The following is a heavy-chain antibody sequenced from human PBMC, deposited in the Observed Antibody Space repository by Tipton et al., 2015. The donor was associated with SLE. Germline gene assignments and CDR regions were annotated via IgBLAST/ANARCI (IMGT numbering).Heavy chain of an antibody. V-gene: IGHV4-34*01. Sequence: TLSLTCRVYGGSFSNYYWSWIRQSPGKGLEWIGEINHRGSTNHNPSLKSRVTISVDTPKNKFSLKVNSLTAADTAVYYCATSGSLYPFECWSQGALVTVSS. CDR3: ATSGSLYPFEC. D-gene: IGHD1-26*01. J-gene: IGHJ4*02. CDR2: INHRGST. CDR1: GGSFSNYY.